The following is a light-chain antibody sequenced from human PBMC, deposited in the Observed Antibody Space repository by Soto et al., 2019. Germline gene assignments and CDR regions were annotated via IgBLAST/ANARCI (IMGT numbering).Light chain of an antibody. CDR1: SSDVGGYNY. CDR2: DVN. J-gene: IGLJ3*02. V-gene: IGLV2-14*01. Sequence: QSALTQPASVSGSPGQSITISCTGTSSDVGGYNYVSWYQQHPGNAPKLMIYDVNNRPSGVSNRFSGSKSGNTASLTISGLQAEDGADYYCSSYTDISTWVFGGGTKLTVL. CDR3: SSYTDISTWV.